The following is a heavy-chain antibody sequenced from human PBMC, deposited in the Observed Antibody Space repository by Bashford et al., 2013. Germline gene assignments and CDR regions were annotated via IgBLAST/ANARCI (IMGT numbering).Heavy chain of an antibody. Sequence: ASVKVSCKASGYTFTSYYMHWVRQAPGQGLEWMGIINPSGGSTSYAQKFQGRVTMTRDTSTSTVYMELSSLRSEDTAVYYCAVGYCSSTSCRLLNYYYYYMDVVGQRDHGHRLL. J-gene: IGHJ6*03. V-gene: IGHV1-46*01. CDR3: AVGYCSSTSCRLLNYYYYYMDV. D-gene: IGHD2-2*01. CDR1: GYTFTSYY. CDR2: INPSGGST.